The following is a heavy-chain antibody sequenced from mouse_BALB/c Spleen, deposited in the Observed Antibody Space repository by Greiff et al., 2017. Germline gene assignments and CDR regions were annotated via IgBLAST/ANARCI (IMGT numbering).Heavy chain of an antibody. CDR3: ARGDCYYRNYFDY. D-gene: IGHD2-3*01. Sequence: QVQLQQSGAELVRPGASVTLSCKASGYTFTDYEMHWVKQTPVHGLEWIGAIDPETGGTAYNQKFKGKATLTADKSSSTAYMELRSLTSEDSAVYYCARGDCYYRNYFDYWGQGTTLTVSS. J-gene: IGHJ2*01. V-gene: IGHV1-15*01. CDR1: GYTFTDYE. CDR2: IDPETGGT.